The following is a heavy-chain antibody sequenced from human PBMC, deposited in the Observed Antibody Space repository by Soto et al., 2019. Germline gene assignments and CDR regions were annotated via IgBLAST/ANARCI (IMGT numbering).Heavy chain of an antibody. V-gene: IGHV3-30*18. Sequence: QVQLVESGGGVVQPGMSLRLSCAASGFTFENFGMHWVRQAQGKGLEWVAVIAYDGSSKYYADSVKGRFTISRDNSYNTLYLQMNSLRVEDTAVYYCAKSLDGVPVQEFDPRGQGTLVTVSS. CDR1: GFTFENFG. J-gene: IGHJ5*02. D-gene: IGHD3-3*01. CDR2: IAYDGSSK. CDR3: AKSLDGVPVQEFDP.